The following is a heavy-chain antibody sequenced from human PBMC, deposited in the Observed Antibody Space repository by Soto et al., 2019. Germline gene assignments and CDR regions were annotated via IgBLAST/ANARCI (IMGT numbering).Heavy chain of an antibody. D-gene: IGHD3-3*01. CDR1: GYTFTSYY. J-gene: IGHJ6*02. V-gene: IGHV1-46*01. CDR3: ARGTRVLRFLEWSPGDYGMDV. CDR2: INPSGGST. Sequence: ASVKVSCKASGYTFTSYYMHWVRQAPGQGLEWMGIINPSGGSTSYAQKFQGRVTMTRDTSTSTVYMELSSLRSEDTAVYYCARGTRVLRFLEWSPGDYGMDVWGQGTTVTVS.